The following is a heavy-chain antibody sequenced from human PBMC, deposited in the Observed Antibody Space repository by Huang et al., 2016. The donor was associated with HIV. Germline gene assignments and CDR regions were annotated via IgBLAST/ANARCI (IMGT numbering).Heavy chain of an antibody. CDR2: ISDNGGKK. J-gene: IGHJ4*02. Sequence: QVKLVESGGGVVQPGISLRLSCAASGFTFRTYTFHWVRQEPGKGQEWGAGISDNGGKKFYADSVKGRFTISRDNSKNTVYLEVSSPRPEDSAVYYCTREFTTSVQFFDLWGQGTLVTVSS. V-gene: IGHV3-30*04. CDR3: TREFTTSVQFFDL. CDR1: GFTFRTYT. D-gene: IGHD4-4*01.